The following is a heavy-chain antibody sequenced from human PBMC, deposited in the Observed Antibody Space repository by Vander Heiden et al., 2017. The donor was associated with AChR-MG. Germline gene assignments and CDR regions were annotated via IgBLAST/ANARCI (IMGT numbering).Heavy chain of an antibody. CDR2: ISSSSSTI. D-gene: IGHD4-17*01. Sequence: EVLLVESGGGLVQPGGSLSLSCAASGFTFSSYSMNWVRQAPGKGLEWVSYISSSSSTIYYADSVKGRFTISRDNAKNSLYLQMNSLRAEDTAVYYCARGGAATVTKAIDYWGQGTLVTVSS. CDR1: GFTFSSYS. V-gene: IGHV3-48*01. CDR3: ARGGAATVTKAIDY. J-gene: IGHJ4*02.